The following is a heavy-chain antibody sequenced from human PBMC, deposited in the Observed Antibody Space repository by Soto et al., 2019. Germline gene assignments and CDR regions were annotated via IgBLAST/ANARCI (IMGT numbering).Heavy chain of an antibody. D-gene: IGHD3-16*01. J-gene: IGHJ5*01. CDR1: GFTFNTFE. CDR3: VKGGWLDF. Sequence: EVQLLESGGGLVQPGGSLRLSCAASGFTFNTFEMSWDRQAPGRGLEWVSFISDDGSRTYYADAVKGRFTISRDNSKYTLYLQMNSLTVEDTAVYACVKGGWLDFWGQGTLVTVSS. CDR2: ISDDGSRT. V-gene: IGHV3-23*01.